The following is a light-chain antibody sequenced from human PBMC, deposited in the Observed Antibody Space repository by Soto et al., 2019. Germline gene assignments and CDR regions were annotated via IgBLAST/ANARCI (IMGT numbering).Light chain of an antibody. J-gene: IGKJ4*01. CDR3: QQYYSYSLT. CDR1: QGISSY. CDR2: AAS. Sequence: IRMTQSPSSFSASTGDRVTITCRASQGISSYLAWYQQKPGKAPKLLIYAASTLQSGVPSRFSGSGSGTDFTLTISCLQSEDFATYYCQQYYSYSLTFGGGTKLDIK. V-gene: IGKV1-8*01.